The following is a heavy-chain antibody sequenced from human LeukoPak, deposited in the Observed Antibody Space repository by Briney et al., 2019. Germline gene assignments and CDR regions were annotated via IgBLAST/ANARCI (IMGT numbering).Heavy chain of an antibody. Sequence: PSETLSLTCTVSGGSISSSSYYWGWIRQPPGKGLEWIGSIYYSGSTYYNPSLKSRVTISVDTSKNQFSLKLSSVTAADTAVYYCARRRYSYGPFFDYWGQGNLVTVSS. D-gene: IGHD5-18*01. V-gene: IGHV4-39*01. J-gene: IGHJ4*02. CDR1: GGSISSSSYY. CDR3: ARRRYSYGPFFDY. CDR2: IYYSGST.